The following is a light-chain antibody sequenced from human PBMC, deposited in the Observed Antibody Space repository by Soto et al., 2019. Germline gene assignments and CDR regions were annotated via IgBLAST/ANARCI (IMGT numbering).Light chain of an antibody. CDR3: SSHAGSKRV. Sequence: QSVLTQPPSASGSPGQSVTISCTGTSSDVGGYNYVSWYQQHPGKAPKLMIYEVNKRPSGVPDRFSVSKSGNTASLTVSGLQAEDEGDYYCSSHAGSKRVFGTWTKLTVL. CDR2: EVN. V-gene: IGLV2-8*01. CDR1: SSDVGGYNY. J-gene: IGLJ1*01.